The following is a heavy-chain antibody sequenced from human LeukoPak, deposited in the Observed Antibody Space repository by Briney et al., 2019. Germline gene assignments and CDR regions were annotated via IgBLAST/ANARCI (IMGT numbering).Heavy chain of an antibody. CDR2: ISSSSSYI. Sequence: GGSLRLSCAASGFTFSSYSMNWVRQAPGKGLEWVSSISSSSSYIYYADSVKGRFTISRDNSKNTLYLQMNSLRAEDTAVYYCARGGEGYGSGSYSLDYWGQGTLVTVSS. J-gene: IGHJ4*02. V-gene: IGHV3-21*04. D-gene: IGHD3-10*01. CDR1: GFTFSSYS. CDR3: ARGGEGYGSGSYSLDY.